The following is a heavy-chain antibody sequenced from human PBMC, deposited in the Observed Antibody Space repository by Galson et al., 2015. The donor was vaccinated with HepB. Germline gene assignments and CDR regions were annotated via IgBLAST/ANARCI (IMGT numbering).Heavy chain of an antibody. V-gene: IGHV1-69*10. CDR2: IIPILGIA. D-gene: IGHD6-13*01. CDR3: ARAPDHSSSWPTYFDY. J-gene: IGHJ4*02. Sequence: SVKVSCKASGGTFSSYAISWVRQAPGQGLEWMGGIIPILGIANYAQKFQGRVTITADKSTSTAYMELSSLRSEDTAVYYCARAPDHSSSWPTYFDYWGQGTLVTVSS. CDR1: GGTFSSYA.